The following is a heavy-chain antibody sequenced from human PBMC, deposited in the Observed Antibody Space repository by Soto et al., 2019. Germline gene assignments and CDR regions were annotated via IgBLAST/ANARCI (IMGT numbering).Heavy chain of an antibody. D-gene: IGHD3-16*01. CDR1: GFTFSSYW. J-gene: IGHJ3*02. Sequence: EVQLVESGGGLVQPGGSLRLSCAASGFTFSSYWMHWVRQAPGKGLVWVSRINSDGSSTSYADSVKGRFTISRDNAKNTLYLQMNSLRAEDTAVYYCSKGKPIAPSYPFHAFDIWGQGTVVTVSS. CDR3: SKGKPIAPSYPFHAFDI. V-gene: IGHV3-74*01. CDR2: INSDGSST.